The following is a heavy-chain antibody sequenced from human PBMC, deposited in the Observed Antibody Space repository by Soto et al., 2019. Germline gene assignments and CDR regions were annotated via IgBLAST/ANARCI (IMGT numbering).Heavy chain of an antibody. Sequence: QLQLQESGPGLVKPSETLSLTCTVSGGSISSSSYYWGWIRQPPGKGLEWIGSIYYSGSTYYNPSLTSRVSISVDTSTNQFSLKLRSVTAADTAVYYCARHTPAISISDHWGQGTLVTVSS. V-gene: IGHV4-39*01. CDR3: ARHTPAISISDH. J-gene: IGHJ4*02. D-gene: IGHD2-15*01. CDR1: GGSISSSSYY. CDR2: IYYSGST.